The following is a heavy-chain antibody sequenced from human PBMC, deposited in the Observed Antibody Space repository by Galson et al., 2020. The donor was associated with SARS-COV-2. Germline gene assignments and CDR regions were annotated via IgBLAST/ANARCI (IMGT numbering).Heavy chain of an antibody. CDR1: GFTFSSYS. CDR2: ISSGDNYV. V-gene: IGHV3-21*01. J-gene: IGHJ4*02. CDR3: ARDGSGSYYFDY. Sequence: KIGESLKISCAASGFTFSSYSMNWVRQAPGKGLEWVSSISSGDNYVYYADSVKGRFTISRDNAKNSLYLQMNSLRAEDTAVYYCARDGSGSYYFDYWGQGTRVTVSS. D-gene: IGHD1-26*01.